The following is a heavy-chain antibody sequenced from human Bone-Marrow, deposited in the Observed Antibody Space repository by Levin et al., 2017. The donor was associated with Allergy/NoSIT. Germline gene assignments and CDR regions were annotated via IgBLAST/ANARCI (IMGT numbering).Heavy chain of an antibody. CDR2: IYHSGST. V-gene: IGHV4-38-2*02. Sequence: SETLSLTCAVSGYSISSDYYWGWIRQPPGEGLEWIGNIYHSGSTYYNPSLKSRVTISVDTSKNQFSLKLTSMTAADTAVYYCAREGTPQSWDYWGQGTLVSVSS. CDR1: GYSISSDYY. J-gene: IGHJ4*02. CDR3: AREGTPQSWDY. D-gene: IGHD1-14*01.